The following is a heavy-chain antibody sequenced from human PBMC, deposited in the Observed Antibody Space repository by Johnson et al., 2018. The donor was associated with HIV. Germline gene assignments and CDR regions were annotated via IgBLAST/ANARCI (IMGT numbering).Heavy chain of an antibody. J-gene: IGHJ3*02. CDR3: ARDVHMERSYDSSGYPPPHAVDI. Sequence: QVQLVESGGGVVQPGGSLRLSCAASGFTFSSYGMHWVRQAPGKGLEWVAFIRYDGSNKYYADSVKGRFTISRDNSKNTLYLQMNSLRPEATAVYYCARDVHMERSYDSSGYPPPHAVDIWGQGTMVTVSS. CDR1: GFTFSSYG. D-gene: IGHD3-22*01. V-gene: IGHV3-30*02. CDR2: IRYDGSNK.